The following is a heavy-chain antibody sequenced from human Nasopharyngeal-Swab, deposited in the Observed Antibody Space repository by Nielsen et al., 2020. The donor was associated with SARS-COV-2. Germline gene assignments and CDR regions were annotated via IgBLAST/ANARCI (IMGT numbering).Heavy chain of an antibody. CDR3: ARDGSYSSGYFDY. V-gene: IGHV3-53*01. CDR2: IYRGGST. J-gene: IGHJ4*02. Sequence: WIRQPPGKGLEWVSVIYRGGSTYYADSVKGRFTISRDNSKKTLHLQMNSLRAEDTAVYYCARDGSYSSGYFDYWGQGTLVTVSS. D-gene: IGHD6-19*01.